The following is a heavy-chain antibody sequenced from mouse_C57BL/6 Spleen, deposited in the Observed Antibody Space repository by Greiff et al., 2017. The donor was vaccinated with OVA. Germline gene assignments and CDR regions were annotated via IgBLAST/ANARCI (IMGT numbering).Heavy chain of an antibody. CDR1: GFTFSSYG. J-gene: IGHJ2*01. CDR3: ASHGGYGNSYFDD. CDR2: ISSGGSYT. D-gene: IGHD2-1*01. V-gene: IGHV5-6*01. Sequence: EVKLMESGGDLVKPGGSLKLSCAASGFTFSSYGMPWVRQTPDKRLEWVATISSGGSYTYYPDSVQGRFTISRDNAKNTLYLQMSSLKSADTSMYYVASHGGYGNSYFDDWGQGTTLTVSS.